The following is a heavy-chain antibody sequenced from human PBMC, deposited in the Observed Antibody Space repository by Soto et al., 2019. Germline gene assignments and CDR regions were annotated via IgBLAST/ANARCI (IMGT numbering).Heavy chain of an antibody. D-gene: IGHD2-2*01. CDR3: ARSQGSSTSLEIYYYYYYGMDV. Sequence: QVQLVQSGAEVKKPGSSVKVSCKASGGTFSSYAISWVRQAPGQGLEWMGGIIPISDTTNYAQKFQGRVTITADKSTSTAYMELRSLGSEDTAVYYCARSQGSSTSLEIYYYYYYGMDVWGQGTTVTVSS. V-gene: IGHV1-69*06. J-gene: IGHJ6*02. CDR1: GGTFSSYA. CDR2: IIPISDTT.